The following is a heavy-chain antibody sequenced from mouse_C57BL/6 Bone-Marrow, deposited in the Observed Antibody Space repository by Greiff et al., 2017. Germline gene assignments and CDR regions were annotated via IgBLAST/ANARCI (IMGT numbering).Heavy chain of an antibody. D-gene: IGHD2-4*01. CDR1: GYTFTSYG. J-gene: IGHJ4*01. Sequence: QVQLQQSGAELARPGASVKLSCKASGYTFTSYGISWVKQRTGQGLEWIGEIYPRSGNTYYNEKFKGKATLTADKSSSTAYMELRSLTSEDSAVYFCARSTMITKNAMDYWGQGTSVTVSS. CDR3: ARSTMITKNAMDY. CDR2: IYPRSGNT. V-gene: IGHV1-81*01.